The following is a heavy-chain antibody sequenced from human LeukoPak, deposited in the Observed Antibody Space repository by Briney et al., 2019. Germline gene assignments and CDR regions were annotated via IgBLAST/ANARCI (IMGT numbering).Heavy chain of an antibody. Sequence: GGSLRLSCVASAFSFSTSWMSWVRQAPGKGPEWVGRIKSKADGETTDYVAPVNGRFIISRDDSTSTLYLHMMSLKTEDTAVYFCCADTVRPLAQIDKWGQGTLVTVSS. CDR3: CADTVRPLAQIDK. D-gene: IGHD4-11*01. CDR2: IKSKADGETT. J-gene: IGHJ4*02. CDR1: AFSFSTSW. V-gene: IGHV3-15*01.